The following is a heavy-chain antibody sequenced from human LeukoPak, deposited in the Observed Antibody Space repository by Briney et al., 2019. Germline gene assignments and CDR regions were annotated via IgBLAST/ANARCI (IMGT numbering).Heavy chain of an antibody. J-gene: IGHJ4*02. CDR2: IYHSGST. CDR1: GYSISSGYY. CDR3: ARDGVPAAMHFDY. V-gene: IGHV4-38-2*02. D-gene: IGHD2-2*01. Sequence: SETLSLTCTVSGYSISSGYYWGWIRQPPGKGLEWIGSIYHSGSTYYNPSLKSRVTISVDTSKNQFSLKLSSVTAADTAVYYCARDGVPAAMHFDYWGQGTLVTVSS.